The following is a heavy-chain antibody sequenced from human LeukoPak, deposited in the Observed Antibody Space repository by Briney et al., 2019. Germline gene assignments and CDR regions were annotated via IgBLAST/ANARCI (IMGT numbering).Heavy chain of an antibody. CDR1: GGSFSGYY. CDR2: INHSGST. V-gene: IGHV4-34*01. D-gene: IGHD6-13*01. CDR3: ARLWVVWFSMGSSWDRVTGKWSDP. Sequence: SETLSLTCAVYGGSFSGYYWMWLAQPPGKGREWIGKINHSGSTNQNLSHKSRVTISVDTSKNQFSLKLSSVTAADTAVYYCARLWVVWFSMGSSWDRVTGKWSDPWGQGTLVTVSS. J-gene: IGHJ5*02.